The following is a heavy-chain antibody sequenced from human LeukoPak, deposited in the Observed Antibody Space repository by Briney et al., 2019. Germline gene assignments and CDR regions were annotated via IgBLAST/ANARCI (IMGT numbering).Heavy chain of an antibody. Sequence: GGSLRLSCAASGFAFSSYGMYWVRKSPDKGLEWVAYLRHDGNCEKYADSVKGRFTIPRDNSKNTLSLKMHTLRVEDTGVYYRASWGPRRETLVFWGQGTLVTVSS. CDR1: GFAFSSYG. J-gene: IGHJ4*02. CDR3: ASWGPRRETLVF. CDR2: LRHDGNCE. D-gene: IGHD7-27*01. V-gene: IGHV3-30*02.